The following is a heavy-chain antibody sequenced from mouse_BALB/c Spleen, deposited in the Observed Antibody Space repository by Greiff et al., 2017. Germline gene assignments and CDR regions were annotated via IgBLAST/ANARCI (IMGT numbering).Heavy chain of an antibody. Sequence: EVQVVESGGGLVKPGGSLKLSCAASGFTFSSYAMSWVRQSPEKRLEWVAEISSGGSYTYYPDTVTGRFTISRDNAKNTLYLEMSSLRSEDTAMYYCARDGIDGYGGDDYAMDYWGQGTSVTVSS. J-gene: IGHJ4*01. D-gene: IGHD2-3*01. CDR2: ISSGGSYT. CDR1: GFTFSSYA. V-gene: IGHV5-9-4*01. CDR3: ARDGIDGYGGDDYAMDY.